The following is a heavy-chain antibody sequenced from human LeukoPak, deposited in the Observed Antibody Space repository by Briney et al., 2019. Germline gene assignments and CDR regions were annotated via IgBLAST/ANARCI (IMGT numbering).Heavy chain of an antibody. D-gene: IGHD6-19*01. CDR3: SGSGWYRGNWFDP. CDR2: INHSGST. J-gene: IGHJ5*02. V-gene: IGHV4-34*08. Sequence: GSLRLSCAASGFTFTSYGMHWVRQPPGKGLEWIGEINHSGSTNYNPSLKSRVTISVDTSKNQFSLKLSSVTAADTAVYYCSGSGWYRGNWFDPGGQGTLVTVSS. CDR1: GFTFTSYG.